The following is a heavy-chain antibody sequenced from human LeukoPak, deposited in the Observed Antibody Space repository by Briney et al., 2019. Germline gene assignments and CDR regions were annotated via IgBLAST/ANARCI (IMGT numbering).Heavy chain of an antibody. CDR2: ISHDANTK. CDR3: AREGLHGSGSPSGFEY. D-gene: IGHD3-10*01. Sequence: GGSLRLSCAASGFTFSSYEMNWVRQAPGKGLEWVSFISHDANTKYYPDSVKGRFTVSRDNSRNTLYLQLDSLRVEDTAVYYCAREGLHGSGSPSGFEYWGQGTLVTVSS. V-gene: IGHV3-30*04. J-gene: IGHJ4*02. CDR1: GFTFSSYE.